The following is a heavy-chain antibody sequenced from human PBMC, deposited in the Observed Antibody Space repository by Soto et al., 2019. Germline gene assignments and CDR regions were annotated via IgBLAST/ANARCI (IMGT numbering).Heavy chain of an antibody. CDR3: TREDDIFDYYYYMDV. D-gene: IGHD3-9*01. J-gene: IGHJ6*03. Sequence: GGSLRLSCTASGFTFGDYAMSWFRQAPGKGLEWVGFIRSKAYGGTTEYAASVKGRFTISRDDSKSIAYLQMNSLKTEDTAVYYCTREDDIFDYYYYMDVWGKGTTVTVSS. V-gene: IGHV3-49*03. CDR1: GFTFGDYA. CDR2: IRSKAYGGTT.